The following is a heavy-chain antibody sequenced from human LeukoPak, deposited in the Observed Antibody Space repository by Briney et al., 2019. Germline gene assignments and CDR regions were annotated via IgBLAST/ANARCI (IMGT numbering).Heavy chain of an antibody. CDR3: ARARADYYDSSGYYSFDY. CDR2: IYHSGST. Sequence: PSETLSLTCAVSGGSISSGGYSWSWIRQPPGKGLEWIGYIYHSGSTYYNPPLKSRVTISVDRSKNQFSLKLSSVTAADTAVYYCARARADYYDSSGYYSFDYWGQGTLVTVSS. J-gene: IGHJ4*02. D-gene: IGHD3-22*01. V-gene: IGHV4-30-2*01. CDR1: GGSISSGGYS.